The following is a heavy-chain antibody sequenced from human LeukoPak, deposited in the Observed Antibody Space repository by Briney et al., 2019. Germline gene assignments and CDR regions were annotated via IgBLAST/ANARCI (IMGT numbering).Heavy chain of an antibody. CDR2: INPNSGGT. Sequence: ASVKVSCKASGYTFTGYYMHWVRQAPGQGLEWMGWINPNSGGTNYAQKFQGRVTMTRDTSISTAYMELRRLRSDDTAVYYCASQKGRDYYDSSGYYGYWGQGTLVTVSS. CDR1: GYTFTGYY. CDR3: ASQKGRDYYDSSGYYGY. D-gene: IGHD3-22*01. V-gene: IGHV1-2*02. J-gene: IGHJ4*02.